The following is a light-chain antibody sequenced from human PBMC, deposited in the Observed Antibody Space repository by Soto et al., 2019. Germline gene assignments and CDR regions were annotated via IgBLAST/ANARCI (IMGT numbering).Light chain of an antibody. CDR2: AAS. J-gene: IGKJ5*01. V-gene: IGKV1-9*01. CDR3: LQFQNYPIG. Sequence: DIQLTQSPSFLSASVGDRVTITCRASQGISSYLVWYQQKPGAAPKLLNYAASALHSGVPSRFSGSASGTDFNLTISSLHPEDFAVYFLLQFQNYPIGFGQGKRLQIK. CDR1: QGISSY.